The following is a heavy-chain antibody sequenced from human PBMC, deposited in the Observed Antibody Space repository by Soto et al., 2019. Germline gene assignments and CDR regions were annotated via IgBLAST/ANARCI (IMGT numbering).Heavy chain of an antibody. J-gene: IGHJ5*02. CDR1: GFTFISYA. CDR2: ISGSGGST. V-gene: IGHV3-23*01. Sequence: EVQLLESGGGLVQPGGSLRLSCAASGFTFISYAMSWVRQAPGKGLEWVSAISGSGGSTYYADSVKGRFTISRDNSKNTLYLQMNSLTADDTTVYYCAKDMWFDPWGRGTLVTISS. CDR3: AKDMWFDP.